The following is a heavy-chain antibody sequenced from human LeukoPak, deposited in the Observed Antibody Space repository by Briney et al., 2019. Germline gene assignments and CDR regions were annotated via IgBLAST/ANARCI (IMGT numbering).Heavy chain of an antibody. CDR3: ARVIVEYSYGYVKYYFDY. J-gene: IGHJ4*02. CDR2: IYYNGDT. Sequence: SETLSPTCTVSSGSISSTTYYWAWIRQPPGKGLEWIGSIYYNGDTYYNPSLKSRVTISVDTSKNQFSLKLSSVTAADTAVYYCARVIVEYSYGYVKYYFDYWGQGTLVTVSS. V-gene: IGHV4-39*07. CDR1: SGSISSTTYY. D-gene: IGHD5-18*01.